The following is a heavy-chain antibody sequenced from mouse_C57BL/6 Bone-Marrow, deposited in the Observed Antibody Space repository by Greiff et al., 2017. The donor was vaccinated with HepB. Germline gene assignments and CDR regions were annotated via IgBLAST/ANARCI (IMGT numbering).Heavy chain of an antibody. V-gene: IGHV1-69*01. CDR2: IDPSDSYT. CDR1: GYTFTSYW. CDR3: ARDFDGNYVYYAMDY. J-gene: IGHJ4*01. Sequence: QVQLQQPGAELVMPGASVKLSCKASGYTFTSYWMHWVKQRPGQGLEWIGEIDPSDSYTNYNQKFKGKSTLTVDKSSSTAYMQLSSLTSEDSSVYYCARDFDGNYVYYAMDYWGQGTSVTVSS. D-gene: IGHD2-1*01.